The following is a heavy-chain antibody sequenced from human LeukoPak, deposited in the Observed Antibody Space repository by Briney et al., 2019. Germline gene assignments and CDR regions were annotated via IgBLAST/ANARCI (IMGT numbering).Heavy chain of an antibody. D-gene: IGHD3-10*01. J-gene: IGHJ4*02. Sequence: GGSLRLSCAASGFIFSQYSMNWVRQAPGKGLEWVSYISSSGSTIYYADSVKGRFTISRDNAKNSLYLQMNSLRAEDTAVYYCARAPYGSNYFDYWGRGTLVTVSS. CDR1: GFIFSQYS. V-gene: IGHV3-48*04. CDR2: ISSSGSTI. CDR3: ARAPYGSNYFDY.